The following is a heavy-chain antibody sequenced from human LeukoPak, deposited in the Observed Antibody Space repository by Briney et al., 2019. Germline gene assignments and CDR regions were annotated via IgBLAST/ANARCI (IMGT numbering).Heavy chain of an antibody. CDR1: GGTFSSYT. CDR2: IIPIFGTP. CDR3: ARDEQDSSSWYARWFDP. V-gene: IGHV1-69*01. D-gene: IGHD6-13*01. J-gene: IGHJ5*02. Sequence: GASVKVSCKASGGTFSSYTISWVRQAPGQGLEWMGGIIPIFGTPHYARTFQGRVTITADESTSTAYMELSSLRSEDAAVYYCARDEQDSSSWYARWFDPWGQGTLVTVSS.